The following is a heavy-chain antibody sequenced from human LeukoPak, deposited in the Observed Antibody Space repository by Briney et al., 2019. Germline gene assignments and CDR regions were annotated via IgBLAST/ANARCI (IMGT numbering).Heavy chain of an antibody. CDR3: ARDRRIANWFDP. D-gene: IGHD6-13*01. Sequence: ASVKVSCKASGYTFTSYGISWVRQAPGQGLEWMGWISAYNGNTNHAQKLQGRVTMTTDTSTSTAYMELRSLRSDDTAVYYCARDRRIANWFDPWGQGTLVTVSS. CDR1: GYTFTSYG. V-gene: IGHV1-18*01. CDR2: ISAYNGNT. J-gene: IGHJ5*02.